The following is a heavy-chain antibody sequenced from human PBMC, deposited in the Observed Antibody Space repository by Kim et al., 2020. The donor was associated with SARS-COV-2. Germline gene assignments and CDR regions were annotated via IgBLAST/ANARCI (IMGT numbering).Heavy chain of an antibody. J-gene: IGHJ4*02. CDR1: GYTFISFG. V-gene: IGHV1-18*01. CDR2: INGHNDDT. D-gene: IGHD3-16*01. CDR3: ARLGATFDL. Sequence: ASVKVSCKASGYTFISFGISWVRQAPGQGLEWMGWINGHNDDTTYAQKFQGRITVTKDSSTNTAYLDLRSLTSDDTATYYCARLGATFDLWGQVTLVTVSS.